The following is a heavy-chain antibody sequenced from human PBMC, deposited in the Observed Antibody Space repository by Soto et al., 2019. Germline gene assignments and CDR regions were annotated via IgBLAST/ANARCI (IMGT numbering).Heavy chain of an antibody. CDR3: ARGVAVADNLLGGMYV. Sequence: SVKVSCKASGGTFSSYAISWVRQAPGQGLEWMGGIIPIFGTANYAQKFQGRVTITADESTSTAYMELSSLRSEDTAVYYCARGVAVADNLLGGMYVWCQGATVTVSS. CDR1: GGTFSSYA. V-gene: IGHV1-69*13. D-gene: IGHD6-19*01. CDR2: IIPIFGTA. J-gene: IGHJ6*02.